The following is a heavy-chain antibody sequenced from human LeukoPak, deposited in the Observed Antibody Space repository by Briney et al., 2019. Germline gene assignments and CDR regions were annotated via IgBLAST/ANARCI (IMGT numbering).Heavy chain of an antibody. J-gene: IGHJ6*03. V-gene: IGHV3-64*02. Sequence: PGGSLRLSCAASGFNFSNYAMHWVRQAPGKGLEYVSAISSNGGSTYYADSVKGRFTISRDNSKNTLYLQMNSLRADDTAVYYCAKDAVTALAGYYYYMDVWGKGTMVTVSS. CDR1: GFNFSNYA. CDR2: ISSNGGST. D-gene: IGHD6-19*01. CDR3: AKDAVTALAGYYYYMDV.